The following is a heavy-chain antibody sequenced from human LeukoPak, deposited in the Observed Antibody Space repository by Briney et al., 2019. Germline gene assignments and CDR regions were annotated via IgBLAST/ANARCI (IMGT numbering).Heavy chain of an antibody. J-gene: IGHJ6*03. Sequence: SVTVSCKASGDTFTTYGLNWVRQAPGQGLEWMGGAVPVYATPNSAQKCQGRVTFTTDESRNTLYMELSSLRSEDTAVYYCVTVVRNYGLDSYYYLDVWGSGTTVTVSS. CDR3: VTVVRNYGLDSYYYLDV. CDR2: AVPVYATP. D-gene: IGHD3-10*01. V-gene: IGHV1-69*05. CDR1: GDTFTTYG.